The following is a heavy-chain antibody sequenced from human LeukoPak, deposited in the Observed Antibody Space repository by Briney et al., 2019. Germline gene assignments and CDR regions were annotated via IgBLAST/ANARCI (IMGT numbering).Heavy chain of an antibody. Sequence: SETLSLTCTVSGGPISSSSYYWGWIRQPPGKGLEWIGSIYYSGSTYYNPSLKSRVTISVDTSKNQFSLKLSSVTAADTAVYYCARLLPPVVVVAATRDYWGQGTLVTVSS. V-gene: IGHV4-39*01. D-gene: IGHD2-15*01. CDR2: IYYSGST. CDR1: GGPISSSSYY. CDR3: ARLLPPVVVVAATRDY. J-gene: IGHJ4*02.